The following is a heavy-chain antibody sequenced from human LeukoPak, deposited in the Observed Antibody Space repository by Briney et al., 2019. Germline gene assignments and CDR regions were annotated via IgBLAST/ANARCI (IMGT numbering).Heavy chain of an antibody. CDR1: GFGFSSFA. CDR2: ISGAGGST. J-gene: IGHJ4*02. Sequence: GGSLRLSCAASGFGFSSFAMSWVRQAPGKGLEWVSGISGAGGSTYYADSVKGRFTISRDNSKNTLYVQMSSLRVEDTAVYYCAKLRTGTATNFDYWGQGTLVTVSS. V-gene: IGHV3-23*01. D-gene: IGHD1-1*01. CDR3: AKLRTGTATNFDY.